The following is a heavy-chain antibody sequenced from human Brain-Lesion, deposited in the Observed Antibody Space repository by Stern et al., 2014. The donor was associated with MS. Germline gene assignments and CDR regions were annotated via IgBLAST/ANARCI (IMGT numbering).Heavy chain of an antibody. J-gene: IGHJ4*02. V-gene: IGHV1-24*01. CDR1: GYTLTELS. Sequence: VQLEESGAEVKKPGASVKVSCKVSGYTLTELSMHWVRQAPRKGLEWMGGFDPEDGETIYAQKFPGRVTMAEDTSTDTAYMELSSLRSEDTAVYYCATLSPGAGGNYYRHFDYWGQGTLVTVSS. D-gene: IGHD1-26*01. CDR2: FDPEDGET. CDR3: ATLSPGAGGNYYRHFDY.